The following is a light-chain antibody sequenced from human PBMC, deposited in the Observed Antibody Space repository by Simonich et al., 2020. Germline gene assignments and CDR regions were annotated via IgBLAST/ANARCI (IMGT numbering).Light chain of an antibody. CDR3: SSYTSSSTVV. CDR2: DVS. J-gene: IGLJ2*01. V-gene: IGLV2-14*01. Sequence: QSALTQPASVSGSPGQSITISCTGTSSDVCGYNYVSWYQQHPGKAPKLMIYDVSKRPSGVSNRFSGSKSGNTASLNISGLQAEDEADYYCSSYTSSSTVVFGGGTKLTVL. CDR1: SSDVCGYNY.